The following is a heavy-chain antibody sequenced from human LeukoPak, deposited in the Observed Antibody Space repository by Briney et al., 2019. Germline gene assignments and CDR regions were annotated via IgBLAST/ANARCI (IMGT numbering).Heavy chain of an antibody. CDR1: GYTFTSYG. D-gene: IGHD3-10*01. CDR3: AGDGSYYYGSGSYL. CDR2: ISAYNGNT. J-gene: IGHJ4*02. Sequence: ASVKVSCKASGYTFTSYGISWVRQAPGQGLEWMGWISAYNGNTNYAQKLQGRVTMTTDTSTSTAYMELRSLRSGDTAVYYCAGDGSYYYGSGSYLWGQGTLVTVSS. V-gene: IGHV1-18*01.